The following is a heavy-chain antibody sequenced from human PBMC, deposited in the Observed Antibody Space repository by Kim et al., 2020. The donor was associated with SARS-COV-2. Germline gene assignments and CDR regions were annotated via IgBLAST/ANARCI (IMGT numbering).Heavy chain of an antibody. V-gene: IGHV3-23*01. D-gene: IGHD3-10*01. Sequence: GGSLRLSCAASGFTFSSYAMSWVRQAPGKGLEWVSAISGSGGSTYYADSVKGRFTISRDNSKNTLYLQMNSLRAEDTAVYYCAKAGTTMVRGVLYNWFDPWGQGTLVTVSS. CDR3: AKAGTTMVRGVLYNWFDP. J-gene: IGHJ5*02. CDR1: GFTFSSYA. CDR2: ISGSGGST.